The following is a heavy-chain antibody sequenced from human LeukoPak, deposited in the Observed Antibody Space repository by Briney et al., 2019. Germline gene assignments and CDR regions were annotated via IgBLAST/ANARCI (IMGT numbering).Heavy chain of an antibody. Sequence: PGGSLRLSSAASGFTFSSYGMHWVRQAPGKGLEWVAVISYDGSNKYYADSVKGRFTISRDNSKNTLYLQMNSLRAEDTAVYYCAKLGGSSSRHLDYWGQGTLVTVSS. CDR1: GFTFSSYG. CDR3: AKLGGSSSRHLDY. J-gene: IGHJ4*02. V-gene: IGHV3-30*18. CDR2: ISYDGSNK. D-gene: IGHD6-6*01.